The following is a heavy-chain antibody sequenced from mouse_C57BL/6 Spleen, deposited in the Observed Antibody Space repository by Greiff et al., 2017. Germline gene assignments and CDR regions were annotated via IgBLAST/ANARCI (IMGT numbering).Heavy chain of an antibody. CDR3: ARDHYYGSSYDYFDY. CDR2: INYDGSST. V-gene: IGHV5-16*01. Sequence: EVKLVESEGGLVQPGSSMKLSCTASGFTFSDYYMAWVRQVPEKGLEWVANINYDGSSTYYLDSLKSRFIISRDNAKNILYLQMSSLKSEDTATYYCARDHYYGSSYDYFDYWGQGTTLTVSS. J-gene: IGHJ2*01. CDR1: GFTFSDYY. D-gene: IGHD1-1*01.